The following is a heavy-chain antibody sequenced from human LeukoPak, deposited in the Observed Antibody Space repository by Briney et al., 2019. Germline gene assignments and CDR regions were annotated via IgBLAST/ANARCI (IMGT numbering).Heavy chain of an antibody. J-gene: IGHJ3*02. V-gene: IGHV4-4*02. CDR3: ARPTYYFGSGSPYAFDI. CDR1: GGSISSSNW. CDR2: IYHSGST. D-gene: IGHD3-10*01. Sequence: SETLSLTCAVSGGSISSSNWWSWVRQPPGKGLEWIGEIYHSGSTNYNPSLKSRVTISVDKSKNQFSLKLSSVTAADTAVYYCARPTYYFGSGSPYAFDIWGQGTMVTVSS.